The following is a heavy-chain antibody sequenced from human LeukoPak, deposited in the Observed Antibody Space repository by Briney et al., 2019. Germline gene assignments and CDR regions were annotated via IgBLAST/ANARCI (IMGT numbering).Heavy chain of an antibody. V-gene: IGHV4-4*07. CDR3: ARDTVDCSGGSCYSNWFDP. D-gene: IGHD2-15*01. J-gene: IGHJ5*02. CDR1: GGSISSYY. CDR2: IYTSGST. Sequence: SETLSLTCTVSGGSISSYYWSWIRQPAGKGLECIGRIYTSGSTNYNPSLKSRVTMSVDTSKNQFSLKLSSVTAADTAVYYCARDTVDCSGGSCYSNWFDPWGQGTLVTVSS.